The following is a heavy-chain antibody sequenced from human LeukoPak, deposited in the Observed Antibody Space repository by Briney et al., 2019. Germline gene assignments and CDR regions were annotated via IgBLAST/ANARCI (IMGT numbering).Heavy chain of an antibody. CDR1: GYSISSGYY. Sequence: PSETLSLTCAVSGYSISSGYYWGWIRQPPGKGLEWIGSIYHSGSTYYNPSLKSRVTISVDTSKNQFSLKLSSVTAADTAVYYCASLYYYGSGSYPEYFQHWGQGTLVIVSS. V-gene: IGHV4-38-2*01. D-gene: IGHD3-10*01. CDR3: ASLYYYGSGSYPEYFQH. CDR2: IYHSGST. J-gene: IGHJ1*01.